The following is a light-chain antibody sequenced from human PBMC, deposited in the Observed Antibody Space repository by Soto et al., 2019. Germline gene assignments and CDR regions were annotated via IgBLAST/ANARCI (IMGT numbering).Light chain of an antibody. CDR3: QQFNNIPLT. CDR1: QSIGTS. V-gene: IGKV1-5*01. Sequence: DIQMTQSPSTLSASVGDRVTITCRASQSIGTSLAWYQQKPGKAPKLLIFDASSLERGVPSRFSGSGSGTAFTLTIRSLQPEDLATYYCQQFNNIPLTFGGGTKV. CDR2: DAS. J-gene: IGKJ4*01.